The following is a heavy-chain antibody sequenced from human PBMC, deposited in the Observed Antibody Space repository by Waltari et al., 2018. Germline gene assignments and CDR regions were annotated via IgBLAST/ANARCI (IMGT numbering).Heavy chain of an antibody. CDR3: ARDWGSCTNDVCYHDAFDI. V-gene: IGHV1-2*04. D-gene: IGHD2-8*01. Sequence: QVQLVQSGAEVKKPGASVKVSCKTSGYTFTGHYMQWVRQAPGQGLEWMGWINPNSGGTNYAQKFQGWVTMTRDTSIITAYMELSRLRSDDTAVYYCARDWGSCTNDVCYHDAFDIWGQGTMVTVSS. CDR1: GYTFTGHY. J-gene: IGHJ3*02. CDR2: INPNSGGT.